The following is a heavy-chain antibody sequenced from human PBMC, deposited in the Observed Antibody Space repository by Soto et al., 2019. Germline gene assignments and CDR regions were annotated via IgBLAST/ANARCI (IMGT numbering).Heavy chain of an antibody. J-gene: IGHJ6*03. CDR3: TRSAYMDV. CDR1: GFTFSSYC. CDR2: ISSGSSTI. D-gene: IGHD2-2*01. V-gene: IGHV3-48*01. Sequence: PGGALGLSFAAPGFTFSSYCINWVRQAPGKGLEWVSYISSGSSTIYYADSVKGRFTISRDNAKNSLYLQMDSLRAEDTAVYYATRSAYMDVWGTGTTVTVSS.